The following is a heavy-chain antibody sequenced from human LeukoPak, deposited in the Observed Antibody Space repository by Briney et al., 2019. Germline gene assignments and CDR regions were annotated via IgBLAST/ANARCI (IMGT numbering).Heavy chain of an antibody. D-gene: IGHD7-27*01. CDR1: GYTFTSYG. V-gene: IGHV1-18*01. CDR2: ISAYNGNT. Sequence: ASVKVSCKASGYTFTSYGISWVRQAPGQGFEWMGWISAYNGNTNYAQKLQGRVTMTTDTSTSTAYMELRSLRSDDTAVYYCARAPPGDWGYYFDYWGQGTLVTVSS. J-gene: IGHJ4*02. CDR3: ARAPPGDWGYYFDY.